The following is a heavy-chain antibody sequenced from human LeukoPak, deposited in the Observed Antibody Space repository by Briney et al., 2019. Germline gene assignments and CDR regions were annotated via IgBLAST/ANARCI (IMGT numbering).Heavy chain of an antibody. CDR1: GGSISTSNYY. CDR3: AKTKLDWLLFDF. D-gene: IGHD3-9*01. Sequence: SETLSLTCSVSGGSISTSNYYWVWIRQSPEKGLEWIGSIFHNGNAFYSPSLQSRVTMSLDTSKSQFYLRLTSVTAADTALYYCAKTKLDWLLFDFWGQGTLVTVSS. J-gene: IGHJ4*02. CDR2: IFHNGNA. V-gene: IGHV4-39*07.